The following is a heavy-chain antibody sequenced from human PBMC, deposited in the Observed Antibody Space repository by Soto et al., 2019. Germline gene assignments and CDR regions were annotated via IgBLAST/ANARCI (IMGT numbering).Heavy chain of an antibody. CDR2: ISSDERTK. D-gene: IGHD1-26*01. Sequence: QVQLMESGGGVVQPGRSLRLSCAVSGFTCSGYAMHWVRQAPDKGLEWVAVISSDERTKYYADSVKGRFSISRDNSKNTLYLQMNSLGAEDTALYYCARDGCHSGRGNWFDSWGQGTLVTVSS. CDR1: GFTCSGYA. V-gene: IGHV3-30*01. CDR3: ARDGCHSGRGNWFDS. J-gene: IGHJ5*01.